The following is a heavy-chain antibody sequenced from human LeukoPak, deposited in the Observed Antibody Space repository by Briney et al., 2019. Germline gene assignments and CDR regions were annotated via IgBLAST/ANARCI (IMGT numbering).Heavy chain of an antibody. J-gene: IGHJ4*02. Sequence: GGSLRLSCAASGFTFSSYSMNWVRQAPGRGLEWVSSISSSSSYIYYADSVKGRFTISRDNAKNSLSLQMNTLRAEDTAVYYCAREGLWATGFAYWGQGTLVTVSS. CDR2: ISSSSSYI. V-gene: IGHV3-21*01. CDR1: GFTFSSYS. D-gene: IGHD1-26*01. CDR3: AREGLWATGFAY.